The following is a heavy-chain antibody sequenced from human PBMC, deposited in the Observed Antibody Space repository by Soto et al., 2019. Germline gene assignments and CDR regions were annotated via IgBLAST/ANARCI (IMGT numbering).Heavy chain of an antibody. CDR2: VTGRSRNR. CDR1: GFTFNNFA. D-gene: IGHD4-17*01. CDR3: AKKTPYGGDYRDAFDV. Sequence: EMQLLESGGGLQQPGGSLRLSCAASGFTFNNFAMGWVRQAPGKGLAWVAAVTGRSRNRYYADSVKGRFTVSRNNFENTVYLQMDGLRAEDTAVYYCAKKTPYGGDYRDAFDVWGQGTMVTVAS. J-gene: IGHJ3*01. V-gene: IGHV3-23*01.